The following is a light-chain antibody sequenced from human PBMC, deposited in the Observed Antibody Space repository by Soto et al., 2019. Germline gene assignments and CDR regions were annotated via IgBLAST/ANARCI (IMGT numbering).Light chain of an antibody. CDR2: DAS. J-gene: IGKJ5*01. CDR1: QDISNY. CDR3: QQSDRLPIT. Sequence: DLQMTQSPSSLSASVGDRVTITCRASQDISNYLNWYQQRPGKAPKILIYDASNLERGVPSRFSGTRSGTHFTFAITSLQPEDVATYYCQQSDRLPITFGQGTRLEI. V-gene: IGKV1-33*01.